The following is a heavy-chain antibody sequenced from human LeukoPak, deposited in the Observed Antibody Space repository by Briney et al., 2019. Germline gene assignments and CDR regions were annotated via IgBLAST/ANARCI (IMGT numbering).Heavy chain of an antibody. J-gene: IGHJ4*02. V-gene: IGHV4-59*12. CDR2: IYYNGST. CDR3: ARNVGAAFDY. Sequence: SETLSLTCTVSGGSISSYYWSWIRQPPGKGLEWIGNIYYNGSTKYNPSLKSRVTISVDTSKNQFSLKLSSVTAVDTAVYYCARNVGAAFDYWGQGTLVTVSS. D-gene: IGHD1-26*01. CDR1: GGSISSYY.